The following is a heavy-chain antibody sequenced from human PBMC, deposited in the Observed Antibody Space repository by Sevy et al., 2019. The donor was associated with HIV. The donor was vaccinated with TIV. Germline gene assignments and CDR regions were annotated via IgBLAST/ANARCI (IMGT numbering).Heavy chain of an antibody. V-gene: IGHV3-7*01. CDR3: VREGLGGYSYSLDY. CDR2: INQDGSEA. J-gene: IGHJ4*02. CDR1: GFSFSIYW. Sequence: GGSLRLSCAASGFSFSIYWMSWVRQAPGKGLEWVATINQDGSEAYYVDSVKGRFTISRDNAKNSLFLQMNSLSAEDTAVYYCVREGLGGYSYSLDYWGQGTLVTVSS. D-gene: IGHD5-18*01.